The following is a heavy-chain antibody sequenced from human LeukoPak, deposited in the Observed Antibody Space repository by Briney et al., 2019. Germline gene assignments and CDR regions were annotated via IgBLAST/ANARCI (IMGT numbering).Heavy chain of an antibody. CDR3: AKAHYDFWRGQGSNYFDY. V-gene: IGHV3-23*01. Sequence: GGSLRLSCAASGFTFATYAMSWVRQAPGRGLDWVSTLSGSGGSSYYADSVKGRVTISSDNPENTLYLQMNSLSDGDTALYYCAKAHYDFWRGQGSNYFDYWGQGTLVTVSS. CDR2: LSGSGGSS. CDR1: GFTFATYA. J-gene: IGHJ4*02. D-gene: IGHD3-3*01.